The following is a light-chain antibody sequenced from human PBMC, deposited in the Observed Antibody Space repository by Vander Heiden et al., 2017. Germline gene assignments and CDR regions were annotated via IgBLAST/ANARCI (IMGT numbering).Light chain of an antibody. CDR3: TQALPNPIT. V-gene: IGKV2-28*01. J-gene: IGKJ4*01. CDR2: LVS. CDR1: QSLLHSNGYNY. Sequence: DIVVTQSPLSLPVTPGEPASISCRSSQSLLHSNGYNYLDWYLQKVGLFPQLLIYLVSNRVLGVLDRFSGNGSVTHFTLKISRVVAEDLGLYFFTQALPNPITFGGGTKVEIK.